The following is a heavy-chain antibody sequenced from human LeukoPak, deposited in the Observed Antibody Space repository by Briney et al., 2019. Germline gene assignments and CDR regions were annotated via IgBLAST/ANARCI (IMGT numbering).Heavy chain of an antibody. D-gene: IGHD3-10*02. V-gene: IGHV1-18*01. CDR2: ISPNNAKT. CDR1: GYTFTSYG. Sequence: ASVKVSCKASGYTFTSYGITWLRQAPGQGPEWMGWISPNNAKTDSAQKFKGRVSMTTDTSTSTAYMELSRLRSDDSAVYYCARVVRGDCHTGTCFSWFDPGAREPWSPSPQ. J-gene: IGHJ5*02. CDR3: ARVVRGDCHTGTCFSWFDP.